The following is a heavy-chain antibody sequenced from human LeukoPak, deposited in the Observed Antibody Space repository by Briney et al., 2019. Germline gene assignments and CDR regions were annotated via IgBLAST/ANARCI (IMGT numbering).Heavy chain of an antibody. CDR3: AKDLRVAAVAGTRGWFDP. CDR2: ISGSGGST. J-gene: IGHJ5*02. Sequence: GGSLRLSCAASGFNFSSYAMSWVRQAPGKGLEWVSAISGSGGSTYYADSVKGRFTISRDNSKNTLYLQLNSLRAEDTAVYYCAKDLRVAAVAGTRGWFDPWGQGTLVTVSS. D-gene: IGHD6-19*01. V-gene: IGHV3-23*01. CDR1: GFNFSSYA.